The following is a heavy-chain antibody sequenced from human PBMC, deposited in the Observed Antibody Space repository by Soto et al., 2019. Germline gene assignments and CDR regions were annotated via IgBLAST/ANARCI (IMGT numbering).Heavy chain of an antibody. CDR2: IRNKTNNYAT. CDR3: TSHSPEDMIRK. CDR1: GFTFIDSP. V-gene: IGHV3-73*01. D-gene: IGHD2-15*01. J-gene: IGHJ4*02. Sequence: PGGSLRLSCAASGFTFIDSPMHWVRQASGKGLEWVGRIRNKTNNYATAYAASVKGRFTISRDDSKNTAYLQLNCLKTEDTAVYYCTSHSPEDMIRKWGQGTLVTVSS.